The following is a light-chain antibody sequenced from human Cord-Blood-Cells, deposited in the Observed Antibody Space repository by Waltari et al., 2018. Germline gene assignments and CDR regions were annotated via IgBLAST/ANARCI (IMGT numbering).Light chain of an antibody. CDR2: QDS. CDR3: QAWDSSTVV. J-gene: IGLJ2*01. CDR1: KLGDKY. Sequence: SYELTQPPSVSVSPGQTASITSSGDKLGDKYACWYQQKPGQSPVLVIYQDSKRPSGIPERFSGSNCGNTATLTMSGTQAMDEADYYCQAWDSSTVVFGGGTKLTVL. V-gene: IGLV3-1*01.